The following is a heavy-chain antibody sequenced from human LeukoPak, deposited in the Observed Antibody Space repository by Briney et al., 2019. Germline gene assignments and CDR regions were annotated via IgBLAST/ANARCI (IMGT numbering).Heavy chain of an antibody. V-gene: IGHV3-30*02. CDR2: IRNDGSDK. Sequence: GGSLRLSCEASGFTFSSYGMHWVRQAPGKGLEWVALIRNDGSDKYYADSVKGRFTISRDNSKSTLYLQMNSLRVEDTAVYYCAKAGLVRGGALDSWGQGTLVTVSS. CDR1: GFTFSSYG. D-gene: IGHD4/OR15-4a*01. CDR3: AKAGLVRGGALDS. J-gene: IGHJ4*02.